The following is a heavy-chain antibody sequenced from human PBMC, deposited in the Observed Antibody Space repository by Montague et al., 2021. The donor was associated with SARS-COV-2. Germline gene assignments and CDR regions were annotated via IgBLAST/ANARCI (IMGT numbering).Heavy chain of an antibody. CDR1: GFTFSKYS. D-gene: IGHD5/OR15-5a*01. Sequence: SLRLSCAASGFTFSKYSMNWVRQAPGKGLEWVSSISTSSLYIYXXXSXXXRFXISRANAKNSLFLQMDSLRAEDTAVYYCARALSASYSVGGDSFDIWGQGTMVTVSS. J-gene: IGHJ3*02. V-gene: IGHV3-21*01. CDR3: ARALSASYSVGGDSFDI. CDR2: ISTSSLYI.